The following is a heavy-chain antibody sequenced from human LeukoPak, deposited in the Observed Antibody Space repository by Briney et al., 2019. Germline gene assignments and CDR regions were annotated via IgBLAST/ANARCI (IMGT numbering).Heavy chain of an antibody. CDR3: AKDRAYYDILTGYYTDY. V-gene: IGHV3-30*02. J-gene: IGHJ4*02. D-gene: IGHD3-9*01. CDR1: GFTFSSYG. CDR2: IRYDGSNK. Sequence: GGSLRLSCAASGFTFSSYGMHWVRQAPGKGLEWVAFIRYDGSNKYYADSVKGRFTISRDNSKNTLYLQMNSLRAEDTAVYYCAKDRAYYDILTGYYTDYWGQGTLVTVSS.